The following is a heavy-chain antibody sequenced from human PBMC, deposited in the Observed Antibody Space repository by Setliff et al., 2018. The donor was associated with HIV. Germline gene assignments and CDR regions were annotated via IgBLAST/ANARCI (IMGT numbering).Heavy chain of an antibody. D-gene: IGHD2-15*01. CDR2: LIPIFGTA. V-gene: IGHV1-69*05. J-gene: IGHJ6*03. CDR1: GGTFSSYA. Sequence: SVKVSCKASGGTFSSYAISWVRQAPGQGLEWMGGLIPIFGTANYAQKFQGRVTVTTDESTSTAYMELSSLRSEDTAVYYCARMLPPGGDYYYYYMDVWGKGTKVTVSS. CDR3: ARMLPPGGDYYYYYMDV.